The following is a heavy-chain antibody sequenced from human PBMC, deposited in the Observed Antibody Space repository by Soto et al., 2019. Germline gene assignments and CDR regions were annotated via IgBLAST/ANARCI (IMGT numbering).Heavy chain of an antibody. D-gene: IGHD3-10*01. CDR3: ARSQGMVPTHAFVP. CDR1: GGSISSINW. CDR2: IYHNGRS. Sequence: SETLSLTCGVSGGSISSINWWSWVRQTPGKGLEWIGDIYHNGRSNYNPSLKSRVTLSIDKSKNQFFLNLTTVTAADTAVYYCARSQGMVPTHAFVPWDQGTLVTVSS. V-gene: IGHV4-4*02. J-gene: IGHJ5*02.